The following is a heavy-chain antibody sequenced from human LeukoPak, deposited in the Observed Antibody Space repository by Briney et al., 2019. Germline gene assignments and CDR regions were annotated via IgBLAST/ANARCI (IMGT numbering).Heavy chain of an antibody. D-gene: IGHD4-17*01. Sequence: SETLSLTCTVSGGSISSSSYYWGWIRQPPGKGLEWIGSIYYSGSTYYNPSLKSRVTISVDTSKNQFSLKLSSVTAADTAVYYCARLYGDYFRGYFDYWGQGTLVTVSS. V-gene: IGHV4-39*07. CDR1: GGSISSSSYY. J-gene: IGHJ4*02. CDR2: IYYSGST. CDR3: ARLYGDYFRGYFDY.